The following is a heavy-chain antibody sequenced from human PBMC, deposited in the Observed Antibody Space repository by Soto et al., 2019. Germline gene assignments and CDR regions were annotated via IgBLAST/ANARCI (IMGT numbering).Heavy chain of an antibody. J-gene: IGHJ5*02. CDR2: ISGSGGST. V-gene: IGHV3-23*01. CDR1: GFTFSSYA. D-gene: IGHD6-19*01. CDR3: AKAMYSSGWYGGNWFDP. Sequence: GGSLRLSCAASGFTFSSYAMSWVRQAPGKGLEWVSAISGSGGSTYYADSVKARFTISRDNSKNTLYLQMNSLRAEDTAVYYCAKAMYSSGWYGGNWFDPWGQGTLVTVSS.